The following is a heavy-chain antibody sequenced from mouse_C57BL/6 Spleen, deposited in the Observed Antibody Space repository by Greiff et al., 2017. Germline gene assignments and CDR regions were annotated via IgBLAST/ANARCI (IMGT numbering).Heavy chain of an antibody. J-gene: IGHJ4*01. CDR2: IWRGGST. Sequence: QVQLQQSGPGLVQPSQSLSITCTVSGFSLTSYGVHWVRQSPGKGLEWLGVIWRGGSTDYNAAFMSRLSITKDNSKSQVFFKMNSLQADETAIYYCAKNDGYYYAMDYWGQGTSVTVSS. CDR3: AKNDGYYYAMDY. V-gene: IGHV2-5*01. D-gene: IGHD2-3*01. CDR1: GFSLTSYG.